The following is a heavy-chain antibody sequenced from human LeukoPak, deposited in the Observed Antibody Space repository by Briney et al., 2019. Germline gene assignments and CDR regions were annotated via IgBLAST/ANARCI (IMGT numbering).Heavy chain of an antibody. Sequence: EASVKVSCKASGYTFTGYYMHWVRQAPGQGLEWMGWINPNSGGTNYAQKFQGRVTMTRDTSISTAYMELSRLRSDDTAVYYCASPAGRGLTGQPMAAFDIWGQGTMVTVSS. D-gene: IGHD3-9*01. CDR3: ASPAGRGLTGQPMAAFDI. CDR1: GYTFTGYY. V-gene: IGHV1-2*02. CDR2: INPNSGGT. J-gene: IGHJ3*02.